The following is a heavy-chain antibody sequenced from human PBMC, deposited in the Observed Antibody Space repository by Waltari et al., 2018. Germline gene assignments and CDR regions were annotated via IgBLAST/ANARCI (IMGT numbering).Heavy chain of an antibody. Sequence: QVQLQESGPGLVKPSETLSLTCTVSGGSISNYYWSWIRQPPGKGLEWVGYISYSGITDYNPSLLSRLSISVDTSKNQFSLKLTSVTAADTAGYYCARRGVWGNNWFDPWGQGTLVTVSS. J-gene: IGHJ5*02. D-gene: IGHD3-16*01. CDR1: GGSISNYY. CDR2: ISYSGIT. V-gene: IGHV4-59*08. CDR3: ARRGVWGNNWFDP.